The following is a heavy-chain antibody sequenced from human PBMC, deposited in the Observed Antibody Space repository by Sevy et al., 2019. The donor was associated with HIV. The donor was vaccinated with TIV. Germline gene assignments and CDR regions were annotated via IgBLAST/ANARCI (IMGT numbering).Heavy chain of an antibody. D-gene: IGHD6-19*01. Sequence: GGSLRLSCAASGFTFSNYAMHWVRQAPGKGLEWVALISYEETKKYYRDSVKGRFTISRDNSKSTLYLEMSSLRAEDTALYYCATVKRQWMVLEVSDYYYGMDVWGQRTTVTVSS. CDR1: GFTFSNYA. J-gene: IGHJ6*02. V-gene: IGHV3-30*03. CDR3: ATVKRQWMVLEVSDYYYGMDV. CDR2: ISYEETKK.